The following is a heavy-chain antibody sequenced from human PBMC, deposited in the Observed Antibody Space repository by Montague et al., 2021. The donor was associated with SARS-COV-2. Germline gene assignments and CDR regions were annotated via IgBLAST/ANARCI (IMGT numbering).Heavy chain of an antibody. CDR2: IHHSGST. CDR1: GGSLSGYY. Sequence: SETLSLTCAVYGGSLSGYYWACIRQTPTKGLEWIGEIHHSGSTNYNPSLKSRLTISVDTSKKQFSLTLNSLTDADTAVYYCARGADYDFWSGFLRYKWFDPWGLGTPVTVSS. CDR3: ARGADYDFWSGFLRYKWFDP. J-gene: IGHJ5*02. V-gene: IGHV4-34*01. D-gene: IGHD3-3*01.